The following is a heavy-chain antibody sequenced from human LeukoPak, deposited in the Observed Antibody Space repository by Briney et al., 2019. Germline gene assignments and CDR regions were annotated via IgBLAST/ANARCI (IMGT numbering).Heavy chain of an antibody. V-gene: IGHV4-34*01. CDR3: ARGSRYSGSCYKWPNFDY. CDR1: GGSFSGYY. J-gene: IGHJ4*02. D-gene: IGHD1-26*01. Sequence: SETLSLTCAVYGGSFSGYYWSWIRQPPGKGLEWIGEINHSGSTNYNPSLKSRVTISVDTSKNQFSLKLSSVTAADTAVYYCARGSRYSGSCYKWPNFDYWGQGTLVTVSS. CDR2: INHSGST.